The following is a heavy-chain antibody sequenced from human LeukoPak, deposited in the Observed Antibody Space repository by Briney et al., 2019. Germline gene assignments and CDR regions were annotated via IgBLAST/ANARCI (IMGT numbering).Heavy chain of an antibody. CDR1: GFTFSSYE. CDR3: ARSRPYYYYGMDV. V-gene: IGHV3-48*03. Sequence: GGSLRLSCAASGFTFSSYEMNWVRQAPGKGLEWVSYISSSGSTIYYADSVKGRFTISRDNAKNSLYLQMNSPRAEDTAVYYCARSRPYYYYGMDVWGQGTTVTVSS. CDR2: ISSSGSTI. J-gene: IGHJ6*02.